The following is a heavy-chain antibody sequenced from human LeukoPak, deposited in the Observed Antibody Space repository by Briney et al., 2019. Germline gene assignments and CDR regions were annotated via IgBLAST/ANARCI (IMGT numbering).Heavy chain of an antibody. V-gene: IGHV4-59*01. Sequence: PSETLSLTCTVSGGSISSYYWSWIRQPPGKGLEWIGYIYYSGSTNYNPSLKSRVTISVDTSKNQFSLKLSSVTAADTAVYYCERGGYSYGYTAFDIWGQGTMVTVSS. D-gene: IGHD5-18*01. CDR2: IYYSGST. CDR3: ERGGYSYGYTAFDI. J-gene: IGHJ3*02. CDR1: GGSISSYY.